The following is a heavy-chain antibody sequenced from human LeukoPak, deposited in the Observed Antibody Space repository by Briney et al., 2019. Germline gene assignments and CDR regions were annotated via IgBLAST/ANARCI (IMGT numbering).Heavy chain of an antibody. J-gene: IGHJ4*02. V-gene: IGHV3-23*01. CDR3: AKSANLVGAEYYFDY. CDR2: ISGSGGSA. CDR1: GFTFISYA. Sequence: GGSLRLSCAASGFTFISYAMSWVRQAPGKGLEWVSAISGSGGSAYYADSVKGRFTISRDNSKNTLYLQMNSLRAEDTAVYYCAKSANLVGAEYYFDYWGQGTLVTVSS. D-gene: IGHD1-26*01.